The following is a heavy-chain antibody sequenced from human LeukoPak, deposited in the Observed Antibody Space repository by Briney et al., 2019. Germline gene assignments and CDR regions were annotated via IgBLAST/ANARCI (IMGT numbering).Heavy chain of an antibody. D-gene: IGHD2-2*01. CDR3: ARAEGYCSSTSCYWWFDP. V-gene: IGHV3-33*01. CDR1: GFTFSSYG. Sequence: GGSLRLSCAASGFTFSSYGMHWVRQAPGKGLEWVAVIWYDGSNKYYADPVKGRFTISRDNSKNTLYLQMNGLRAEDTAVYYCARAEGYCSSTSCYWWFDPWGQGTLVTVSS. J-gene: IGHJ5*02. CDR2: IWYDGSNK.